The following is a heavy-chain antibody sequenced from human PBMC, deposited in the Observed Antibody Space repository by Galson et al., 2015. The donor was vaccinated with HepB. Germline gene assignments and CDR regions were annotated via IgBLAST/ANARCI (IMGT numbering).Heavy chain of an antibody. V-gene: IGHV3-21*01. CDR3: ARNGGRVRGVPDY. Sequence: SLRLSCAASGFTFSSYSMNWVRQAPGKGLEWVSSISSSSSYIYYADSVKGRFTISRDNAKNSLYLQMNSLRAEDTAVYYCARNGGRVRGVPDYWGQGTLVTVSS. CDR1: GFTFSSYS. J-gene: IGHJ4*02. D-gene: IGHD3-10*01. CDR2: ISSSSSYI.